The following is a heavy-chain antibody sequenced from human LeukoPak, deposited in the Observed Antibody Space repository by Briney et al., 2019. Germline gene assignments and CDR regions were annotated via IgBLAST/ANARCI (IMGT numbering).Heavy chain of an antibody. CDR1: GFTFISYA. Sequence: PWGSLRLSCAASGFTFISYAMSWVRQAPGKGLEWVSLISGSGGSAYYADSVKGRFTISRDNSKNTLYLQMNSLRAGDTAVYYCARTLADPWGRGTLVAVSS. D-gene: IGHD1-7*01. J-gene: IGHJ5*02. CDR3: ARTLADP. CDR2: ISGSGGSA. V-gene: IGHV3-23*01.